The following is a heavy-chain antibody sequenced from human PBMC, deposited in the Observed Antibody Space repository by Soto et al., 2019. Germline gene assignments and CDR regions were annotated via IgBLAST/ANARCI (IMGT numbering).Heavy chain of an antibody. CDR3: ARGDVLRYFDWLNWFDP. CDR2: IYYSGST. V-gene: IGHV4-31*03. D-gene: IGHD3-9*01. J-gene: IGHJ5*02. CDR1: GGSISSGGYY. Sequence: SETLSLTCTVSGGSISSGGYYWSWIRQHPGKGLEWIGYIYYSGSTYYNPSLKGRVTISVDTSKNQFSLKLSSVTAADTAVYYCARGDVLRYFDWLNWFDPWGQGTLVTVSS.